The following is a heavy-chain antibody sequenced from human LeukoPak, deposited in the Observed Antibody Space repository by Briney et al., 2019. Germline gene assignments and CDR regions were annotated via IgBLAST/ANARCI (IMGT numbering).Heavy chain of an antibody. CDR2: MRPGSGNT. V-gene: IGHV1-8*01. J-gene: IGHJ6*03. Sequence: ASLKVSCKASGYTFTSFDINWERQAAGQGLEWMGWMRPGSGNTGYAESFQGRITLTRDTSTNTAFMELSSLTSEDTAVYYCARGYYYYYYTDVWGKGTTVTVSS. CDR3: ARGYYYYYYTDV. CDR1: GYTFTSFD.